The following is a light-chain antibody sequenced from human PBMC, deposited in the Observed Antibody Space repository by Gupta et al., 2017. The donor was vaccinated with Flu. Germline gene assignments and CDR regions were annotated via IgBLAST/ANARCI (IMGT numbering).Light chain of an antibody. V-gene: IGLV2-14*04. CDR1: SSAVGGYNV. J-gene: IGLJ2*01. CDR3: SSYTSSSTGV. Sequence: SSAVGGYNVVSWYQQPPGKAPKLMIYDVSNRPSGVSNRFSGSKSGNTASLTISGLQAEDEADYYCSSYTSSSTGVFGGGTKLTVV. CDR2: DVS.